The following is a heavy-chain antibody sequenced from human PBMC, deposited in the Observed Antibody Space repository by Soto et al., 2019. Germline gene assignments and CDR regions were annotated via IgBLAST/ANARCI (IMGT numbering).Heavy chain of an antibody. CDR3: AAGGGLPRYY. CDR2: INYSGST. Sequence: PSETLCLTCIVSSGSMSSSLNHWGWIRQPPGKGLEWIGNINYSGSTYYNPSLKSRVTISVDRSKNQFSLKLSSVTAADTAVYYCAAGGGLPRYYWGQGTLVTVSS. V-gene: IGHV4-39*07. J-gene: IGHJ4*02. CDR1: SGSMSSSLNH. D-gene: IGHD5-12*01.